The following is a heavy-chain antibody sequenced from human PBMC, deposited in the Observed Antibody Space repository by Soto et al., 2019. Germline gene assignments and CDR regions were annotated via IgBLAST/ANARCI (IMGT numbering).Heavy chain of an antibody. CDR3: ARHIRGDAFDI. V-gene: IGHV4-61*08. Sequence: PSETLSLTCTVSGGSISSGGYYWSWIRQHPGKGLEWIGYISYSGSTNYNPSLKSRVTISVDTSKNQFSLKLSSVTAADTAVYYCARHIRGDAFDIWGQGTMVTVSS. J-gene: IGHJ3*02. D-gene: IGHD3-10*01. CDR1: GGSISSGGYY. CDR2: ISYSGST.